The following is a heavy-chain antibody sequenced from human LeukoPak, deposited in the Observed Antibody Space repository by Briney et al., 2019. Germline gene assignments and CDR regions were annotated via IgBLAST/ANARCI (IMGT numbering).Heavy chain of an antibody. J-gene: IGHJ4*02. CDR1: GGSVSSGSDY. D-gene: IGHD3-10*01. Sequence: SETLSLTSTVSGGSVSSGSDYWSWIRQPPGKGLEWIGHISYSGSTNYNPSLKSRVTISLDTSKNQLSLKLSSVTTADTAVYYCARGQAALWFGELWGQGTLVTVSS. CDR2: ISYSGST. V-gene: IGHV4-61*01. CDR3: ARGQAALWFGEL.